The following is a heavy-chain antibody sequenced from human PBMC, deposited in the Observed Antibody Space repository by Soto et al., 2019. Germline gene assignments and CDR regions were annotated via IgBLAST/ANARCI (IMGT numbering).Heavy chain of an antibody. D-gene: IGHD3-10*01. CDR1: GFTFTSYG. Sequence: QAHLVESGGGVVQPGRSLRLSCAASGFTFTSYGMHWVRQAPGTRLEWVAVISYDGGLQHYADSVKGRFTISRDNSYTMVLLQMNSLRAEDTAVYYCVSDRGYGHASVPYSWGQGTLVSVSS. V-gene: IGHV3-30*03. J-gene: IGHJ4*02. CDR3: VSDRGYGHASVPYS. CDR2: ISYDGGLQ.